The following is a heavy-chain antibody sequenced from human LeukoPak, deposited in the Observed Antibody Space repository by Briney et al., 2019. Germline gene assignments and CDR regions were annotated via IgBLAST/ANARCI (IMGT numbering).Heavy chain of an antibody. J-gene: IGHJ4*02. CDR2: INSDGSST. V-gene: IGHV3-74*01. D-gene: IGHD2-15*01. CDR1: GFTFSSNW. Sequence: PGGSLRLSCAASGFTFSSNWMHWVRQAPGKGLAWVSRINSDGSSTSYADSVKGRFTISRDNAKNALYLQMNSLRAEDTAVYYCAREMVVNPYWGQGTLVTVSS. CDR3: AREMVVNPY.